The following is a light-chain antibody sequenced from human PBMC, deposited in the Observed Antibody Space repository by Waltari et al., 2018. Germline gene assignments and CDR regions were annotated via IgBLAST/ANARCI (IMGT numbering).Light chain of an antibody. CDR3: QQSYSTPYT. V-gene: IGKV1-39*01. Sequence: DIQMTQSPSSLSASVEDRVTITCRASQSSSIYLNWYQQKPVKAPKLLIYAASSLQSGVPSRFSGSGSGTDFTLTISSLQPDDFATDYCQQSYSTPYTFGQGTKLEIK. CDR2: AAS. J-gene: IGKJ2*01. CDR1: QSSSIY.